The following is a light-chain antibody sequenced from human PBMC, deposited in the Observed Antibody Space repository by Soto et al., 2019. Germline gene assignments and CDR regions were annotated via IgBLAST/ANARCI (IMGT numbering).Light chain of an antibody. CDR2: GNS. V-gene: IGLV1-40*01. J-gene: IGLJ1*01. Sequence: QSVLTQPPSVSGAPGQRVTISCTGSSSKIGAGYDVHWYQQLPGTATKLLIYGNSNRPSGVPDRFSGSKSGTSASLAITVLQAEDEADYYCQSYDSSLSGYVFGTGTKVTVL. CDR3: QSYDSSLSGYV. CDR1: SSKIGAGYD.